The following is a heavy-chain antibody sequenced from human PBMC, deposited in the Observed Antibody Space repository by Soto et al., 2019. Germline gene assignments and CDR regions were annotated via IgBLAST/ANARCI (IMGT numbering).Heavy chain of an antibody. CDR3: ARVTQSTIVRGPRYCFDP. CDR1: GYTFTSYG. J-gene: IGHJ5*02. CDR2: ISAYNGNT. V-gene: IGHV1-18*01. Sequence: ASVKVSCKASGYTFTSYGISWVRQAPGQGLEWMGWISAYNGNTNYAQKLQGRVTMTTDTSTSTAYMELRSLRSDDTAVYYRARVTQSTIVRGPRYCFDPGGQEPLVTVSS. D-gene: IGHD3-10*01.